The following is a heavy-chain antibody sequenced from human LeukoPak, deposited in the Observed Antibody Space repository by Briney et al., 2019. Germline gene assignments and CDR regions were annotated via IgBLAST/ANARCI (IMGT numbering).Heavy chain of an antibody. D-gene: IGHD3-10*01. CDR3: AKMGKTENHYGSGRFSYYYYMDV. J-gene: IGHJ6*03. Sequence: GGSLRLSCAASGFTFSSYAMSWVRQAPGKGLEWVSAISGSGGSTYYADSVKGRFTISRDNSKNTLYLQMNSLRAEDTAVYYCAKMGKTENHYGSGRFSYYYYMDVWGKGTTVTISS. CDR2: ISGSGGST. CDR1: GFTFSSYA. V-gene: IGHV3-23*01.